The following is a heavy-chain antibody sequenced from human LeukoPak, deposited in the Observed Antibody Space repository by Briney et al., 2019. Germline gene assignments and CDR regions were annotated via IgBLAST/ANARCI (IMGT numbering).Heavy chain of an antibody. J-gene: IGHJ6*02. CDR2: IYYSGST. D-gene: IGHD2-2*01. V-gene: IGHV4-39*07. Sequence: TSETLSLTCTVSGGSISSGNYYWGWIRQPPGKGLEWIGSIYYSGSTYYNPSLKSGVTISVDPSKNQLSLKLSSVTAADTAVYYCARAVVPAARYYYYGMDVWGQGTTVTVSS. CDR1: GGSISSGNYY. CDR3: ARAVVPAARYYYYGMDV.